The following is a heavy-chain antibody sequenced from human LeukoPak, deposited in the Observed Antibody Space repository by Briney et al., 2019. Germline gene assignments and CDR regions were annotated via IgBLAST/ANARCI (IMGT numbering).Heavy chain of an antibody. CDR3: AKSGKGYSYVVYYFDY. CDR2: ISGSGGST. CDR1: GFTFSSYA. Sequence: GASLRLSCAASGFTFSSYAMSWVRQAPGKGLEWVSAISGSGGSTYYADSVKGRFTISRDNSKNTLYLQMNSLRAEDTAVHYCAKSGKGYSYVVYYFDYWGQGTLVTVSS. J-gene: IGHJ4*02. V-gene: IGHV3-23*01. D-gene: IGHD5-18*01.